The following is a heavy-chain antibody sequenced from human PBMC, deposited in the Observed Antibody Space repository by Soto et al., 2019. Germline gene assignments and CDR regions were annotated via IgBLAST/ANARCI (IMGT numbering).Heavy chain of an antibody. CDR1: GGSISSGGYY. J-gene: IGHJ4*02. CDR3: AGRGSSGYYYFDY. CDR2: IYYSGST. Sequence: QVQLQESGPGLVKPSQTLSLTCTVSGGSISSGGYYWSWIRQHPGKGLEWIGYIYYSGSTYYNPSLKSRVTISVATSKNPFSLKLSSVTAADTAVYYCAGRGSSGYYYFDYWGQGTLVTVSS. V-gene: IGHV4-31*03. D-gene: IGHD3-22*01.